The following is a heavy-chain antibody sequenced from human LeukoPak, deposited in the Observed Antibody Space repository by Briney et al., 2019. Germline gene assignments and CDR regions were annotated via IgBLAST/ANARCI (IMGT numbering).Heavy chain of an antibody. CDR3: ARGDCSSTICYSPMDV. CDR1: GYSISRGYY. V-gene: IGHV4-38-2*02. J-gene: IGHJ6*03. Sequence: SETLSLTCTVSGYSISRGYYWVWIRQPPGKGLEWIGSIYHSGSTNYNPPLKSRVTISVDTSKNQFSLKLTSVTAADTAVYYCARGDCSSTICYSPMDVWGKGTTVTVSS. CDR2: IYHSGST. D-gene: IGHD2-2*01.